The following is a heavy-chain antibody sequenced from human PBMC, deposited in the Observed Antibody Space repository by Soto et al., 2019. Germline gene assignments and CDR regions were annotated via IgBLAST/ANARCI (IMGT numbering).Heavy chain of an antibody. CDR3: TRGYGMDV. J-gene: IGHJ6*02. CDR2: TYYRSKWYN. V-gene: IGHV6-1*01. D-gene: IGHD3-10*01. CDR1: GDSVSRNSAA. Sequence: PSQTLSLTCVISGDSVSRNSAAWNCIRQSPSRGLEWLGRTYYRSKWYNDYAVSVKSRIIINPDTSKNQFSLQLNSVTPEDTAVYYCTRGYGMDVWGQGTTVTVSS.